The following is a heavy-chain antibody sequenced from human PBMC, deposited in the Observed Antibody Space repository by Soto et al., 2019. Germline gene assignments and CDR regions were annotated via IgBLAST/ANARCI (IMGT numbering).Heavy chain of an antibody. J-gene: IGHJ4*02. CDR1: GGSFSGYY. D-gene: IGHD6-13*01. CDR2: INQSGST. CDR3: ARTYSSSWSPFAY. Sequence: QVQLQQWGAGLLKPSETLSLTCAVYGGSFSGYYWSWIRQPPGKGLEWIGEINQSGSTNYNPSLISRVTISLDTSQNQFPLTLSSVTAADTAVHYCARTYSSSWSPFAYWGQGTLVTVSS. V-gene: IGHV4-34*01.